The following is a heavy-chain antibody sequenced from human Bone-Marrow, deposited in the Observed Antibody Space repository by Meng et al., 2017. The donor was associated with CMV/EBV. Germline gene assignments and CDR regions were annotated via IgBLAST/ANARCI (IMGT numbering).Heavy chain of an antibody. D-gene: IGHD2-2*01. J-gene: IGHJ3*02. CDR1: GGTFSSYA. V-gene: IGHV1-69*05. Sequence: SVKVSCKASGGTFSSYAISWVRQAPGQGLEWMGGIIPIFGTANYAQKFQGRVTITTDESTSTAYMELSSLRSEDTAVYYCARERERYCSSTSCYGNAFEIWGQGTMVTVSS. CDR3: ARERERYCSSTSCYGNAFEI. CDR2: IIPIFGTA.